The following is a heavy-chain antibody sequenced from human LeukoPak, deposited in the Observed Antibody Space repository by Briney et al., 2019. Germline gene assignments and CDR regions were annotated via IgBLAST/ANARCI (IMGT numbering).Heavy chain of an antibody. CDR3: AREQWLDY. V-gene: IGHV3-66*01. D-gene: IGHD6-19*01. Sequence: EGSLRLSCAVSGTTVSSHYMSWVRQAPGKGLEWVSVIYSGGSTYYANSVKGRFTISGDTSKNTLYLQVNIMRPEDTAVYYCAREQWLDYWGQGTLVTVSS. J-gene: IGHJ4*02. CDR1: GTTVSSHY. CDR2: IYSGGST.